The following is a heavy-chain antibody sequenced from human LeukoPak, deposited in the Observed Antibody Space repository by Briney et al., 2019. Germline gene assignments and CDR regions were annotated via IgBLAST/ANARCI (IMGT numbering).Heavy chain of an antibody. CDR3: AKEARSGSFNHYFDF. J-gene: IGHJ4*02. CDR2: ISYDGFNE. CDR1: GFTFSRFG. Sequence: GGSLRLSCAASGFTFSRFGMHWVRQAPGKGLEWVAFISYDGFNEDYADSVKGRFTISRDNSKNTLYLEMNSLRAEDTALYNCAKEARSGSFNHYFDFWGQGTLVTVSS. V-gene: IGHV3-30*02. D-gene: IGHD3-10*01.